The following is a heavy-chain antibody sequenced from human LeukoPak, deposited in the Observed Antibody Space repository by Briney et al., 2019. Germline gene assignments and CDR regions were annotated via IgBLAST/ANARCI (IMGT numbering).Heavy chain of an antibody. D-gene: IGHD3-10*01. CDR3: ARTKRGYDAFDI. J-gene: IGHJ3*02. Sequence: PGGSLRLSCAASGFAFSSSWMSWVRQAPGKGLEWVANIKQDGSEKYYVDSVKGRFTISRDNGKNSLYLQMNSLRAEDTAVYYCARTKRGYDAFDIWGQGTVVTVSS. V-gene: IGHV3-7*04. CDR2: IKQDGSEK. CDR1: GFAFSSSW.